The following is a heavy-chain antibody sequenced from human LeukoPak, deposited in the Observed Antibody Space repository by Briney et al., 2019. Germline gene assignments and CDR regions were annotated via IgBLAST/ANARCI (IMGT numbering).Heavy chain of an antibody. CDR1: GFTFSSYA. CDR3: ARDTYGYQLLPAD. J-gene: IGHJ4*02. V-gene: IGHV3-7*03. Sequence: PGGSLRLSCAASGFTFSSYAMSWVRQAPGKGLEWVANIKQDGSEKYYVDSVKGRFTISRDNAKNLLYLQMNSLRAEDTAVYFCARDTYGYQLLPADWGQGTLVTVSS. CDR2: IKQDGSEK. D-gene: IGHD2-2*01.